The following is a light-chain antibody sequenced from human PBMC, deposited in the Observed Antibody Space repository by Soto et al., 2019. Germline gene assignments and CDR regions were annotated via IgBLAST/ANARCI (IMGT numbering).Light chain of an antibody. CDR1: QSISSY. V-gene: IGKV1-39*01. CDR3: QQSYSTPIT. J-gene: IGKJ4*01. CDR2: AAS. Sequence: DIQMTQSPSSLSASVGDRVTITCRASQSISSYLNWYQQKPGKAPKLLIYAASSLQSGVPSRFSGSGSGTDFTLTISSLQPEDFATNYCQQSYSTPITFGGGTKGEIK.